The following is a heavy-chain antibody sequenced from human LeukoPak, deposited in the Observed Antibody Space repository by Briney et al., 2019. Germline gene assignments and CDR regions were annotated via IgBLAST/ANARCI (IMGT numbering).Heavy chain of an antibody. D-gene: IGHD2-2*01. CDR1: GFTFSSYS. Sequence: PGGSLRLSCAASGFTFSSYSMNWVRQAPGKGLEWVSSISSSSSYIYYADSVKGRFTISRDNAKNSLYLQMNSLRAEDTAVYYCARHVVVPAESYYMDVWGKGTRVTVSS. J-gene: IGHJ6*03. V-gene: IGHV3-21*01. CDR3: ARHVVVPAESYYMDV. CDR2: ISSSSSYI.